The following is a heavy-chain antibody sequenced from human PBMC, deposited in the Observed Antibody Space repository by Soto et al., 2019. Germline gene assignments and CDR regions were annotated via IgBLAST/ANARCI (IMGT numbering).Heavy chain of an antibody. Sequence: PSETLSLTCTVSGGSISSGGYYWSWIRQHPGKGLEWIGYIYYSGSTYYNPSLKSRVTISVDTSKNQFSLKLSSVTAADTAVYYCAREGWAYCGGDCYSRYFQHWGQGTLVTVSS. J-gene: IGHJ1*01. V-gene: IGHV4-31*03. CDR2: IYYSGST. CDR3: AREGWAYCGGDCYSRYFQH. CDR1: GGSISSGGYY. D-gene: IGHD2-21*01.